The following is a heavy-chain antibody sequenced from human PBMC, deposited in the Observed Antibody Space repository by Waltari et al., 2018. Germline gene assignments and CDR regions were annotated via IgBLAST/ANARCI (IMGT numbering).Heavy chain of an antibody. V-gene: IGHV3-21*02. CDR2: IASGSDYV. J-gene: IGHJ4*02. Sequence: EVQLVESGGGLVKPGGSLTLSCEASGFTFNSVSMTWVRQAPGHGLEWLSTIASGSDYVVYAGSVRGRFTISRDNARSTVNLRMNSLRTEDTAVYYCVKGGYIISDYWGQGIQVIVSS. CDR3: VKGGYIISDY. D-gene: IGHD3-22*01. CDR1: GFTFNSVS.